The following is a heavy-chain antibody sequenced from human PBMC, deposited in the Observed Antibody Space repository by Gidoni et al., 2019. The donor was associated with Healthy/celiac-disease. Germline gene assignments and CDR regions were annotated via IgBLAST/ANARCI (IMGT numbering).Heavy chain of an antibody. D-gene: IGHD3-22*01. J-gene: IGHJ3*02. CDR2: INHSGST. Sequence: QVQLQQWGAGLLKPSETLSLTCAVYGGSFSGYYWSWIRQPPGKGLEWIGEINHSGSTNYNPSLKSRVTISVDTSKNQFSLKLSSVTAADTAVYYCARGRYYYDSSGYYYVGIDAFDIWGQGTMVTVSS. V-gene: IGHV4-34*01. CDR3: ARGRYYYDSSGYYYVGIDAFDI. CDR1: GGSFSGYY.